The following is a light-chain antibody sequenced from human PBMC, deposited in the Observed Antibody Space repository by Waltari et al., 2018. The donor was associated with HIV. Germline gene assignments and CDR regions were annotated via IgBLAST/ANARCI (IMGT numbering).Light chain of an antibody. CDR1: TSNVGSNF. Sequence: QSVLTQPPSASGTPGQRVTISCSGTTSNVGSNFVSWYQQLPGTAPKLLIYRDNGRPSGVPDRFSGSKSGASASLAISGLRSEDEGDYYCATWDGSLGGVYVFGTGTKVTVL. V-gene: IGLV1-47*01. J-gene: IGLJ1*01. CDR2: RDN. CDR3: ATWDGSLGGVYV.